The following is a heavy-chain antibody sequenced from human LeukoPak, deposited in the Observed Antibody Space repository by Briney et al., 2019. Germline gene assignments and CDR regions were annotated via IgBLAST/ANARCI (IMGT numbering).Heavy chain of an antibody. CDR2: ISGSGGST. V-gene: IGHV3-23*01. D-gene: IGHD3-3*01. J-gene: IGHJ4*02. Sequence: GGPLRLSCAASGFTFSSYAMSWVRQAPGKGLEWVSAISGSGGSTFYADSVKGRFTISRDNSKNTLYLQMNSLRAEDTALYYCATSYYDFYYFDYWGQGTLVTVSS. CDR3: ATSYYDFYYFDY. CDR1: GFTFSSYA.